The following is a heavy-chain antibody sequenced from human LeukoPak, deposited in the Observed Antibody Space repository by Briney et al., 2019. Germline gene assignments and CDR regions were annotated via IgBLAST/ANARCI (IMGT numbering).Heavy chain of an antibody. CDR1: GFSFDDYG. Sequence: GGSLRLSCAASGFSFDDYGLTWVRQAPGKGLEWVSGINWNGDSTDYADSVKGRFTISRDNAKNSLYPQMNSLRAEDTALYYCARDLRVVITGSFDSWGQGTLVTVSS. CDR3: ARDLRVVITGSFDS. J-gene: IGHJ4*02. V-gene: IGHV3-20*04. D-gene: IGHD3-22*01. CDR2: INWNGDST.